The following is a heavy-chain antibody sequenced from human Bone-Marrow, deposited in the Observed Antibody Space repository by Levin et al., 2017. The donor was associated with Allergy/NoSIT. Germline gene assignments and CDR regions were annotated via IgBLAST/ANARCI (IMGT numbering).Heavy chain of an antibody. Sequence: GASVKVSCAASGFTFSTTFMTWVRQAPGKGLEWVSIIYGGGRTYYGDSLDGRFTISRDNSKNKVYLQMNSLRDEDTAVYYCARGDSRDGYNYYFDYWGQGTLVTVSS. D-gene: IGHD5-24*01. J-gene: IGHJ4*02. CDR2: IYGGGRT. V-gene: IGHV3-66*01. CDR1: GFTFSTTF. CDR3: ARGDSRDGYNYYFDY.